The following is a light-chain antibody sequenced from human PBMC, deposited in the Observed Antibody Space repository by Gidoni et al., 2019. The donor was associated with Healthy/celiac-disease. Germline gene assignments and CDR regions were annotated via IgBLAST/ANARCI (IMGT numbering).Light chain of an antibody. CDR2: KAS. CDR1: QSISSW. Sequence: DIQMTKSPSTLSASVGDRVTITCRASQSISSWLAWYQQKPGNAPKLLIYKASSLESGVPSRSSGSGSGTEFTLTISRMQPDDFATYYCQQYNSYSGYTFGQGTKLEIK. V-gene: IGKV1-5*03. J-gene: IGKJ2*01. CDR3: QQYNSYSGYT.